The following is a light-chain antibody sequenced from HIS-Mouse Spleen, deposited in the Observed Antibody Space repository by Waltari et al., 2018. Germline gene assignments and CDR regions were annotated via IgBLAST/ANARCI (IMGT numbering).Light chain of an antibody. V-gene: IGLV2-14*01. Sequence: QSALTQPASVSGSPGQSITISCPGTRSHVGGYNYVSWYQQHPGKAPKLMIYEVSNRPSGVSNRFSGSKSGNTASLTISGLQAEDEADYYCSSYTSSSTYVFGTGTKVTVL. CDR3: SSYTSSSTYV. J-gene: IGLJ1*01. CDR1: RSHVGGYNY. CDR2: EVS.